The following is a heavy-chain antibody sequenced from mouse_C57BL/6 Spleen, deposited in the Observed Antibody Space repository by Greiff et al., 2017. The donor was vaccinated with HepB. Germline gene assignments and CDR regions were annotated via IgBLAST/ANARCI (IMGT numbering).Heavy chain of an antibody. CDR3: AIATYDYGGYAMDY. V-gene: IGHV3-6*01. J-gene: IGHJ4*01. Sequence: EVKLVESGPGLVQPSQSLSLTCSVTGYSITSGYYWYWIRQFPGNKLEWMGYISYDGSNKYNPSLKNRISITRDTSKNQFFLKLNSVTTEDTATYYCAIATYDYGGYAMDYWGQGTSVTVSS. CDR2: ISYDGSN. D-gene: IGHD2-4*01. CDR1: GYSITSGYY.